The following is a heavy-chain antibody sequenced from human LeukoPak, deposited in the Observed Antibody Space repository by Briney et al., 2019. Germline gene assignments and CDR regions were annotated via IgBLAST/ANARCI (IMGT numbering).Heavy chain of an antibody. D-gene: IGHD2-21*01. CDR3: AREVLWREYYFDY. Sequence: PGGSLRLSCTASGFIFNDYPMHWVRQAPGKGLEWVAVISEDGINKFYADSVKGRFTISRDNSKNTLYVQMNSLRREDSAVYYCAREVLWREYYFDYWGQGTLVTVSS. CDR1: GFIFNDYP. V-gene: IGHV3-30-3*01. CDR2: ISEDGINK. J-gene: IGHJ4*02.